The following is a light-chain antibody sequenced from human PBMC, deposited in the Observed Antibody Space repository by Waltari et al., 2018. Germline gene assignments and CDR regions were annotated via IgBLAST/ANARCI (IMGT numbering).Light chain of an antibody. CDR3: QHYHTLSVS. J-gene: IGKJ1*01. CDR1: QTVTNW. CDR2: DAS. V-gene: IGKV1-5*03. Sequence: DIQMTQSPSTLSASVGDKVTITCRASQTVTNWLAWYQLKPGMAPKLLIFDASTLKSGVPSRCSGSGSETEFTLTISSLQPDDFATYFCQHYHTLSVSFGQGTKVEVK.